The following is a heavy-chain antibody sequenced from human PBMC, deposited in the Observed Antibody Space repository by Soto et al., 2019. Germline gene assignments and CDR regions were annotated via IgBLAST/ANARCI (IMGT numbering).Heavy chain of an antibody. D-gene: IGHD2-2*01. J-gene: IGHJ2*01. CDR2: ISSSSSYI. Sequence: VQLVESGGGLVKPGGSLRLSCAASGFTFSSYSMNWVRQAPGKGLEWVSSISSSSSYIYYADSVKGRFTISRDNAKNSLYLQMNSLRAEDTAVYYCARDLGYCSSTSCRYWYFDLWGRGTLVTVSS. CDR3: ARDLGYCSSTSCRYWYFDL. CDR1: GFTFSSYS. V-gene: IGHV3-21*01.